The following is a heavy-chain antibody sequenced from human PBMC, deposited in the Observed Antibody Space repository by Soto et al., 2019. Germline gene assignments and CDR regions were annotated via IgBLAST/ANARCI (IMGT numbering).Heavy chain of an antibody. CDR3: ARGSSIAGLYYGMDV. CDR1: GGSISSGGYY. D-gene: IGHD6-6*01. V-gene: IGHV4-31*03. CDR2: NYYSGIT. Sequence: TLSLTCTVSGGSISSGGYYWTWIRQHPGKGLEWIGYNYYSGITYYNPSLKSRVTISLDTSKNQFSLKLSSVTAADTAVYYCARGSSIAGLYYGMDVWGQGTTVTVSS. J-gene: IGHJ6*02.